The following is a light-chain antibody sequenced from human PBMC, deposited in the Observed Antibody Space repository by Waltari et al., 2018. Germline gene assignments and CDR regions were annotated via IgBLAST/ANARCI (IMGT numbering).Light chain of an antibody. Sequence: DTQMTQSPSAVSASVGDRLTITCRASQGISTWLAWYQQKPGKAPKLLIYSASRLQNGVPSRFSGSGYGTDFSLPISSLQPEDFATYYCQQANTFPLTFGGGTKVEIK. J-gene: IGKJ4*01. CDR3: QQANTFPLT. CDR1: QGISTW. V-gene: IGKV1-12*01. CDR2: SAS.